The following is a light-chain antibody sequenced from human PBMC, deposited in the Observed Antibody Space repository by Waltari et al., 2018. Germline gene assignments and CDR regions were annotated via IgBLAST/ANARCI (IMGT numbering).Light chain of an antibody. Sequence: EIVLTQSPATLSLSPGERATLSCRASQSLTSYLAGYQQKPGQAPRLLIYDASNRATGIPARFSGSGSGTDFTLIISSLEPEDFGVYYCQQRSTFGQGTKLEIK. V-gene: IGKV3-11*01. CDR1: QSLTSY. J-gene: IGKJ2*01. CDR2: DAS. CDR3: QQRST.